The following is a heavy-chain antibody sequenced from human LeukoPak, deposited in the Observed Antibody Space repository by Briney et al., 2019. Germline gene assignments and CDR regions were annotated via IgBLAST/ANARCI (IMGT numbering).Heavy chain of an antibody. Sequence: SVKVSGKASGFTFTSSAMQWVRQARGQRLEWIGWIVVGSGNTNYAQKFQERVTITRDMSTSTAYMELSSLRSEDTAVYYCAADYSYYDSSGPMGYWGRGTLVTVSS. CDR1: GFTFTSSA. J-gene: IGHJ4*02. CDR2: IVVGSGNT. V-gene: IGHV1-58*02. CDR3: AADYSYYDSSGPMGY. D-gene: IGHD3-22*01.